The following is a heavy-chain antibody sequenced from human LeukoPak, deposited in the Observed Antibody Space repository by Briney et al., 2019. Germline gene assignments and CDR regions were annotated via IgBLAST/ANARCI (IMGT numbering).Heavy chain of an antibody. CDR3: ARLAVVVPAAPFGWLDP. V-gene: IGHV5-51*01. J-gene: IGHJ5*02. CDR2: IYPGDSDT. Sequence: PGESMKISCKGSGYSFTSYWIGWVRQMPGKGLEWMGIIYPGDSDTRYSPSFQGQVTISADKSISTAYLQWSSLKASDTAMYYCARLAVVVPAAPFGWLDPWGQGTLVTVSS. D-gene: IGHD2-2*01. CDR1: GYSFTSYW.